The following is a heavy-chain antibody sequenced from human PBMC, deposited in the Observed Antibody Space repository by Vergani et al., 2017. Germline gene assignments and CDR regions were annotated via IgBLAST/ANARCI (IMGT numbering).Heavy chain of an antibody. CDR1: GFTFSSYG. J-gene: IGHJ4*02. CDR2: IWYDGSNK. V-gene: IGHV3-33*08. CDR3: TKGSRGYTGYFFDY. Sequence: VQLVESGGGLVQPGGSLRLSCAASGFTFSSYGMHWVRQAPGKGLEWVAVIWYDGSNKYYADSVKGRFTISRDNSKNTLHLQMNSLRADDTAVYYCTKGSRGYTGYFFDYWGQGTLATVSS. D-gene: IGHD5-12*01.